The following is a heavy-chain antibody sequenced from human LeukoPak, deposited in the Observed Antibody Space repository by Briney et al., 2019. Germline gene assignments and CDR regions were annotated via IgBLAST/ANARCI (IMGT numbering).Heavy chain of an antibody. CDR1: GYTFTSYY. D-gene: IGHD1-1*01. CDR3: ARGRGTTTGTTALRWVRGYFDL. V-gene: IGHV1-46*01. J-gene: IGHJ2*01. Sequence: ASVKVSCKASGYTFTSYYMHWVRQAPGQGLEWMGIINPSGGSTSYAQKFQGRVTMTRDTSTSTVYMELSSLRSEDTAVYYCARGRGTTTGTTALRWVRGYFDLWGRGTLVTVSS. CDR2: INPSGGST.